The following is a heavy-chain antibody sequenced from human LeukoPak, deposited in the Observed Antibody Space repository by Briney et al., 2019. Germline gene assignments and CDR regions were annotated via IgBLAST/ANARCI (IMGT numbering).Heavy chain of an antibody. V-gene: IGHV3-30*18. CDR2: ISYDGSNK. D-gene: IGHD2-15*01. CDR3: AKSGIVVVVAAIDY. Sequence: GRSLRLSCAASGFTFSSYGMHWVRQAPGKGLEWVAVISYDGSNKYYADSVKGRLTISRDNSKNTLYLQMNSLRAEDTAVYYCAKSGIVVVVAAIDYWGQGTLVTVSS. J-gene: IGHJ4*02. CDR1: GFTFSSYG.